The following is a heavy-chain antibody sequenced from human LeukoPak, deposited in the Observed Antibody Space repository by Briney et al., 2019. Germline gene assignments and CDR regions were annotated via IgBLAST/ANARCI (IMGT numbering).Heavy chain of an antibody. CDR2: IRYDGSNK. CDR3: AKDLFRGLYCSSTSCSGKGGHHPQAVFDY. J-gene: IGHJ4*02. CDR1: GFTFSSYG. D-gene: IGHD2-2*01. Sequence: GGSLRLSCAASGFTFSSYGMHWVRQAPGKGLEWVAFIRYDGSNKYYADSVKGRFTISRDNSKNTLYLQMNSLRAEDTAVYYCAKDLFRGLYCSSTSCSGKGGHHPQAVFDYWGQGTLVTVSS. V-gene: IGHV3-30*02.